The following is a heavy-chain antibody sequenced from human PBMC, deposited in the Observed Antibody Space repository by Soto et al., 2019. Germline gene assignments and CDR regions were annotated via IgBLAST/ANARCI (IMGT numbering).Heavy chain of an antibody. D-gene: IGHD2-21*01. V-gene: IGHV4-59*01. CDR1: GGSISSYY. CDR3: ARRWGGTFDY. J-gene: IGHJ4*02. Sequence: SETLSLTCSVSGGSISSYYWSWIRQPPGKGLEWIGYIYYSGSTNYNPSLKSRVTISVYTSKNQFSLKLSSVTAADTAVYYCARRWGGTFDYWGQGTLVTVSS. CDR2: IYYSGST.